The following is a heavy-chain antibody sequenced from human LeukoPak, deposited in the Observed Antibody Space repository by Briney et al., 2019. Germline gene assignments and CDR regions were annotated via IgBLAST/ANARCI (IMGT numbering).Heavy chain of an antibody. J-gene: IGHJ3*02. V-gene: IGHV4-30-4*01. Sequence: PSETLSLTCTVSGGSISSGDYYWSWIRQPPGKGLEWIGYIYYSGSTYYSPSHKSRVTISVDRSKNQFSLRLNSVTAADTAVYYCARTVVAFDDAFDIWGQGTMVTVSS. D-gene: IGHD4-23*01. CDR1: GGSISSGDYY. CDR2: IYYSGST. CDR3: ARTVVAFDDAFDI.